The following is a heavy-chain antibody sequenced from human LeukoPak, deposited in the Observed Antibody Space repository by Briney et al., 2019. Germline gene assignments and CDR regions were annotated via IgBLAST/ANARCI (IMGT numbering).Heavy chain of an antibody. D-gene: IGHD3/OR15-3a*01. CDR2: INPNGGGT. J-gene: IGHJ4*02. CDR3: ARGPYRTGYYGDD. V-gene: IGHV1-46*01. Sequence: ASVKVSCKASGYTFVSYYMYWVRQAPGQGLEWVGIINPNGGGTRYAQKLQGRVTLIRDTSTSTVYMELRGLRPDDTAVYYCARGPYRTGYYGDDWGQGTLVTVSS. CDR1: GYTFVSYY.